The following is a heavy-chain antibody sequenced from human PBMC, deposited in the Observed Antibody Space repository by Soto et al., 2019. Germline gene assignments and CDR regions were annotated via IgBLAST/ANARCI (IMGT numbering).Heavy chain of an antibody. D-gene: IGHD3-22*01. CDR3: ARVCINYYDSNGYYYLAVLDY. V-gene: IGHV6-1*01. CDR1: GESVSTHSAP. J-gene: IGHJ4*01. Sequence: SLRCAVSGESVSTHSAPWDLKRKSPSRGLEWLGRTYYRSKWYHDYAVSVKGPLTINAETSNTQLSLQMNSLRAEDTAVYYCARVCINYYDSNGYYYLAVLDYLIHGTPVTV. CDR2: TYYRSKWYH.